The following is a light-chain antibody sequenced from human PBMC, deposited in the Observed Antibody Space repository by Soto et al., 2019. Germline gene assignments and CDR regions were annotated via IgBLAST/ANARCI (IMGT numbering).Light chain of an antibody. CDR3: QQCYSSTWT. J-gene: IGKJ1*01. Sequence: DLQMTQSPSSLSASVGDRITITCRASQTIFNFLNWYQQKPGKAPKLVIYAASNLQSGVPSRFSGSGSGTDFTLTISSLQPEDFATYFCQQCYSSTWTFGQGTKLEI. CDR2: AAS. CDR1: QTIFNF. V-gene: IGKV1-39*01.